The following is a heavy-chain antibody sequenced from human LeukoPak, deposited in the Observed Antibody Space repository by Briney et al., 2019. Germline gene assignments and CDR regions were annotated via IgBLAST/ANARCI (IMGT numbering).Heavy chain of an antibody. CDR1: GGSISSYY. CDR2: IYYSGST. Sequence: SKTLSLTCTVSGGSISSYYWSWIRQPPGKGLEWIGYIYYSGSTNYNPSLKSRVTISVDTSKNQFSLKLSSVTAADTAVYYCARVTTLSICMDVWGKGTTVTVSS. J-gene: IGHJ6*03. D-gene: IGHD4-11*01. V-gene: IGHV4-59*08. CDR3: ARVTTLSICMDV.